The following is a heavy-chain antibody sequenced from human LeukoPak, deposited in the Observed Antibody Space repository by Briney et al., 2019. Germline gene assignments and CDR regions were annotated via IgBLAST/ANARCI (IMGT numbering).Heavy chain of an antibody. V-gene: IGHV6-1*01. CDR1: GDSVSSNSAA. D-gene: IGHD3-22*01. J-gene: IGHJ4*02. CDR3: ARGTPVYYYDSSDLGYYFDY. Sequence: SQTLSLTCAISGDSVSSNSAAWNWIRQSPSRGLEWLGRTYYRSKWYNDYAVSVKSRIIINPDTSKNQFSLQLNSVTPEDTAVYNCARGTPVYYYDSSDLGYYFDYWGQGTLVTVSS. CDR2: TYYRSKWYN.